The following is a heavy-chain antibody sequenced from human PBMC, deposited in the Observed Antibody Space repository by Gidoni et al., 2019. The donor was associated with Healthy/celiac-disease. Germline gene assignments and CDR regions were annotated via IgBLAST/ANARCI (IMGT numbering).Heavy chain of an antibody. D-gene: IGHD3-22*01. CDR3: ARYKGVVRGSDGMDV. V-gene: IGHV5-51*01. J-gene: IGHJ6*02. Sequence: EVQLVQSGAEVTKPGESLKISCKGSGYSFPSYWIGRVRQMPGKGLEWMGVIYPGDSDTRNSPSFQGKVTISADKAISTAYLQWSSLKASDTAMYYCARYKGVVRGSDGMDVWGQGTTVTVSS. CDR2: IYPGDSDT. CDR1: GYSFPSYW.